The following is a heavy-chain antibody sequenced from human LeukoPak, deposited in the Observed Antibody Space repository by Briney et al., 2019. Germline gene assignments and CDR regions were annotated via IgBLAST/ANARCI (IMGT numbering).Heavy chain of an antibody. Sequence: PGGSLRLSCAASGFTFSTYSLGWVRQAPGRGLERVSAITGSGGSTSYADSVEGRFSISRDNSKNTLYLQMNSLRAEDTAVYLCAKGAASNGISYFDSWGQGTLVTVSS. CDR1: GFTFSTYS. D-gene: IGHD1-26*01. CDR3: AKGAASNGISYFDS. CDR2: ITGSGGST. J-gene: IGHJ4*02. V-gene: IGHV3-23*01.